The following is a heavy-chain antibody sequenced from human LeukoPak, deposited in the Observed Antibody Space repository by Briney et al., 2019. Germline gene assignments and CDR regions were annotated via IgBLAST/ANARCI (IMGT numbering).Heavy chain of an antibody. V-gene: IGHV3-30*18. CDR2: ISYDGSNE. CDR1: GFXFSSYG. CDR3: AKSLGGWGNFHLDF. D-gene: IGHD3-16*01. Sequence: GGSLRLSCGASGFXFSSYGIHWVRQAPGKGLEWVAVISYDGSNEYYADSVKGRFTISRDDSNNMLYLQMNSLRAEDTAVYYCAKSLGGWGNFHLDFWGQGTLVTVSS. J-gene: IGHJ4*02.